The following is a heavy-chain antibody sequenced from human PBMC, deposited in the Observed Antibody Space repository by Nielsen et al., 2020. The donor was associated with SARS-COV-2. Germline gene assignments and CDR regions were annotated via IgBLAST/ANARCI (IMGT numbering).Heavy chain of an antibody. CDR2: ISGSGGST. J-gene: IGHJ4*02. V-gene: IGHV3-23*01. Sequence: GESLKISCAASGFTFSSYAMSWVRQAPGKGLEWVSAISGSGGSTYYADSVKGRFTISRDNSKNTLYLQMNSLRAEDTAVYYCARAPAYYYGSGSYYNLDYWGQGTLVTVSS. CDR3: ARAPAYYYGSGSYYNLDY. D-gene: IGHD3-10*01. CDR1: GFTFSSYA.